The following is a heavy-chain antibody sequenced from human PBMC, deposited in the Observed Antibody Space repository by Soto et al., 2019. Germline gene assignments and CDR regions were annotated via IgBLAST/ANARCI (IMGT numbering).Heavy chain of an antibody. D-gene: IGHD2-21*02. CDR2: ISGSGGST. J-gene: IGHJ6*02. Sequence: GGSLRLSCAASGFTFSSYAMSWVRQAPGKGLEWVSAISGSGGSTYYADSVKGRFTISRDNSKNTLYLQMNSLRAEDTAVYYCAKSGDSSSYYYYGMDVWGQGTTVTVSS. V-gene: IGHV3-23*01. CDR1: GFTFSSYA. CDR3: AKSGDSSSYYYYGMDV.